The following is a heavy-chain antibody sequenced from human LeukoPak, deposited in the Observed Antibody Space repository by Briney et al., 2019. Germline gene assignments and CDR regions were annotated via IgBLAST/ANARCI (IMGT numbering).Heavy chain of an antibody. CDR3: AKGDRGHCTGVKCYPFDY. CDR1: GFTYDNNA. CDR2: ITGTGGRGGI. D-gene: IGHD2-8*02. Sequence: PGWSLRLSCVASGFTYDNNAMNWVRQAPGKRLEWVASITGTGGRGGIYYADSVKGRFTISRDNSKNTLFLQMSSLRAEDTAVYHCAKGDRGHCTGVKCYPFDYWGQGTVVTVSS. J-gene: IGHJ4*02. V-gene: IGHV3-23*01.